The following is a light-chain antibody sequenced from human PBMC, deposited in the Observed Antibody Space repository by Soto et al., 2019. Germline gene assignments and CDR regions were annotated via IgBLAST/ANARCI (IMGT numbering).Light chain of an antibody. CDR2: AAS. V-gene: IGKV3-20*01. CDR3: QQYGSSLPVT. Sequence: EIVLTQSPGTLSLSPGERATLACRASQSLTNNYLAWYQQRPGQAPRLRIYAASSRATGIPDRFSGSGSETDFTLTISSLEPEDFAVYYCQQYGSSLPVTFGGGTNVEIK. J-gene: IGKJ4*01. CDR1: QSLTNNY.